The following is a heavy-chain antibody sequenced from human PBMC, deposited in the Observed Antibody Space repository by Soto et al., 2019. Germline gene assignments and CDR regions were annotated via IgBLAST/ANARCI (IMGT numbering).Heavy chain of an antibody. CDR2: IWYDGSNK. J-gene: IGHJ6*02. CDR1: GFTFSSYG. Sequence: QVQLVASGGGVVQPGRSLRLSCAASGFTFSSYGMHWVRQAPGKGLEWVAVIWYDGSNKYYADSVKGRFTISRDNSKNTLCLQMNSLRAEDTAVYYCARDRLEYYYFYYGMDVWGQGTTVTVSS. CDR3: ARDRLEYYYFYYGMDV. D-gene: IGHD4-17*01. V-gene: IGHV3-33*01.